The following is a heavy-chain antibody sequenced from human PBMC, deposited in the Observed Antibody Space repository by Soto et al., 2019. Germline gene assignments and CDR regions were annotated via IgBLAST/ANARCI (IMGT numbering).Heavy chain of an antibody. V-gene: IGHV1-2*02. CDR2: INPNFGGT. CDR3: AREDYGDYPFDY. CDR1: GYTFTSYA. D-gene: IGHD4-17*01. Sequence: SVKVSCKASGYTFTSYAMHWVRQAPGQRLEWMGWINPNFGGTNYAQKFQGRVTMTRDTSIATAYMELSRLRSDDTAVYYCAREDYGDYPFDYWGQGTLVTVSS. J-gene: IGHJ4*02.